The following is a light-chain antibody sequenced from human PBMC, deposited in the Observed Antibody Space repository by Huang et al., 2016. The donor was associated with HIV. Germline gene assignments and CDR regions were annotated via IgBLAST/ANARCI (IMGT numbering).Light chain of an antibody. V-gene: IGKV1-17*03. CDR2: AAS. CDR3: LQHYTYPWT. CDR1: QGISNY. J-gene: IGKJ1*01. Sequence: DIQMTQSPSAMSASVGDRVIITCRASQGISNYLAWFQQKPGQCPKRLIYAASELQSGVPSSFSGSGSGAEFTLTISSLQPEDFASYYCLQHYTYPWTFGQGTKVEIK.